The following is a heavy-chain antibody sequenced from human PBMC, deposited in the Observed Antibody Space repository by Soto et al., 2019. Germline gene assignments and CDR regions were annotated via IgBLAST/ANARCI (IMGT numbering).Heavy chain of an antibody. V-gene: IGHV3-33*01. CDR2: IWYDGSNK. Sequence: GGSLRLSCAASGFTFSSYGMHWVRQAPGKVLEWVAVIWYDGSNKYYADSVKGRFTISRDNSKNTLYLQMNSLRAEDTAVYYCARDLEANWFDPWGQGTLVTVSS. CDR3: ARDLEANWFDP. CDR1: GFTFSSYG. D-gene: IGHD3-3*01. J-gene: IGHJ5*02.